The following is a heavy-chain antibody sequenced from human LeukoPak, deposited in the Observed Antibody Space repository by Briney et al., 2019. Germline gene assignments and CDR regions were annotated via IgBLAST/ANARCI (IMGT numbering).Heavy chain of an antibody. Sequence: PGGSLRLSCAASGFTFSSYAMHWVRQAPGEGLEWVAVISYDGSYKYYADSVEGRFTISRDNSKNTLCLQMNSLRAEDTAVYSCARDVVPEGFYYNGLDVWGQGTTVTVSS. V-gene: IGHV3-30-3*01. J-gene: IGHJ6*02. CDR1: GFTFSSYA. D-gene: IGHD2-2*01. CDR3: ARDVVPEGFYYNGLDV. CDR2: ISYDGSYK.